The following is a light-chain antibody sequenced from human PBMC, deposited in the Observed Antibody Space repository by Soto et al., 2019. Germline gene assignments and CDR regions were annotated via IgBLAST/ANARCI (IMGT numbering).Light chain of an antibody. V-gene: IGKV1-5*01. CDR2: DAS. CDR3: QQYNSYSIT. J-gene: IGKJ5*01. CDR1: QSISSW. Sequence: DIQMTQSPSPLSASVGDRVTITCRASQSISSWLAWYQQKPGKAPKLLIYDASSLESGVPSRFSGSGSGTECTLTISSLQPDNFATYYCQQYNSYSITFGQGTRLEIK.